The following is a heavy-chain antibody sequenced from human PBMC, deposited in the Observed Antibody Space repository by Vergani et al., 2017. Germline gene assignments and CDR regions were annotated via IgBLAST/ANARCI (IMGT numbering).Heavy chain of an antibody. D-gene: IGHD1-1*01. J-gene: IGHJ4*02. V-gene: IGHV4-59*12. CDR3: ARGRRRQDY. CDR2: IYYSGST. CDR1: GGSISSYY. Sequence: VQLQESGPGLVKPSETLSLTCTVSGGSISSYYWSWIRQPPGKGLEWIGYIYYSGSTNYNPSLKSRVTISVDTSKNQFSLKLSSVTAADTAVYYCARGRRRQDYWGQGTLVTVSS.